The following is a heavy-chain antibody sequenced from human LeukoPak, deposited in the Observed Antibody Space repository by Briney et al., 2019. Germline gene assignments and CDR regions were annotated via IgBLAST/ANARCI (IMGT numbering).Heavy chain of an antibody. Sequence: PSETLSLTCTVSGYSISSGYYWGWIRQPPGKGLEWIGSIYYSGSTYYNPSLKSRVTISVDTSKNQFSLKLSSVTAADTAVYYCARQSGRYDAFDIWGQGTMVTVSS. CDR1: GYSISSGYY. J-gene: IGHJ3*02. CDR2: IYYSGST. D-gene: IGHD3-10*01. V-gene: IGHV4-38-2*02. CDR3: ARQSGRYDAFDI.